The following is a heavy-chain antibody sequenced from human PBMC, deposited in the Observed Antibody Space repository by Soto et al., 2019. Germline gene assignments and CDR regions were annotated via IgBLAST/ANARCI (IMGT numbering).Heavy chain of an antibody. CDR2: IYWDDDK. V-gene: IGHV2-5*02. J-gene: IGHJ5*02. CDR1: GFPLSTSGVG. Sequence: QITLKESGPTLVKPTQPLTLTCTFSGFPLSTSGVGVGWIRQPPGKALEWLALIYWDDDKRYSPSLKSRLTITKDTSKNQVVLTMTNMDPVDTATYYCAQTDQLFLYNWFDPWGQGTLVTVSS. D-gene: IGHD2-2*01. CDR3: AQTDQLFLYNWFDP.